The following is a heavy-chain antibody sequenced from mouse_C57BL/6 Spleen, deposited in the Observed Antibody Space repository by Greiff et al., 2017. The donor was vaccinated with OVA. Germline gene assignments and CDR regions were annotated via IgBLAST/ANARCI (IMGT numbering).Heavy chain of an antibody. CDR1: GYTFTSYW. CDR3: VTNYFDY. D-gene: IGHD2-12*01. Sequence: QVQLKQSGAELVMPGASVKLSCKASGYTFTSYWMHWVKQRPGQGLEWIGEIDPSDSYTNYNQKFKGKSTLTVDKSSSTAYMQLSSLTSEDSAVYYCVTNYFDYWGQGTTLTVSS. V-gene: IGHV1-69*01. CDR2: IDPSDSYT. J-gene: IGHJ2*01.